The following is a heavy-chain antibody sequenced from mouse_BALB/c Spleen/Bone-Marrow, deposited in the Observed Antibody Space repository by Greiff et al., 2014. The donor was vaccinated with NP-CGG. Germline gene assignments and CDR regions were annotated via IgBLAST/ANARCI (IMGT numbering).Heavy chain of an antibody. D-gene: IGHD4-1*01. J-gene: IGHJ2*01. CDR2: ISSGSSTI. Sequence: EVQLQQSRMGFLECKRYRKLSCAASGFTFSSFGMHWVRQAPERGLEWVAYISSGSSTIFYADTVKGRFTISRDNPKNTLFLQMTSLRSEDTAMYYCARGGNWEDFDYWGQGTTLTVSS. CDR3: ARGGNWEDFDY. CDR1: GFTFSSFG. V-gene: IGHV5-17*02.